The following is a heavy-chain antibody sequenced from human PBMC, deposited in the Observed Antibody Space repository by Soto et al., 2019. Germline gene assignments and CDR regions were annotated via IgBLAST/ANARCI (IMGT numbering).Heavy chain of an antibody. Sequence: GGSLRLSCAASGFTFSSYGMYWVRQAPGKGLEWVAAISYDGSNKYHADSVKGRFTISRDNSKNTVYLQMNSLRAEDTAVYYCAKDIVRYTYGACDYWCQGALVTVSS. CDR1: GFTFSSYG. CDR3: AKDIVRYTYGACDY. CDR2: ISYDGSNK. V-gene: IGHV3-30*18. J-gene: IGHJ4*02. D-gene: IGHD5-18*01.